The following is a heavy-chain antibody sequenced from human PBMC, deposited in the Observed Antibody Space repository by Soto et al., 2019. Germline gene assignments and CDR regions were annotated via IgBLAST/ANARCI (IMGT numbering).Heavy chain of an antibody. CDR1: GFTFNSYG. J-gene: IGHJ4*02. D-gene: IGHD2-2*01. CDR2: IWYDGNIK. V-gene: IGHV3-33*01. Sequence: QVQLVESGGGVVQPGRSLRLSCVASGFTFNSYGMHWVRQAPGKGLEWVALIWYDGNIKYYADSVKGRFTISRDNSKNTLNLQMDSLGAEDMAVDYCARNNLRFCSSSTCHGTLDHWGQGTQVTVSS. CDR3: ARNNLRFCSSSTCHGTLDH.